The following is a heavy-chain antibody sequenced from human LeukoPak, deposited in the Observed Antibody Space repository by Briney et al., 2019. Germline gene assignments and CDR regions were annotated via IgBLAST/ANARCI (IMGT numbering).Heavy chain of an antibody. J-gene: IGHJ4*02. Sequence: GGSLRLSCTASGFTFSLYWMSWVRQAPGKALEWVATIKGDGSEKYYVDSVKGRFTISRDNAQNSLDLHMDSLRAEDTAVYYCARDISEPSTPDIGGQGALVTVSS. V-gene: IGHV3-7*01. CDR3: ARDISEPSTPDI. CDR2: IKGDGSEK. D-gene: IGHD1-14*01. CDR1: GFTFSLYW.